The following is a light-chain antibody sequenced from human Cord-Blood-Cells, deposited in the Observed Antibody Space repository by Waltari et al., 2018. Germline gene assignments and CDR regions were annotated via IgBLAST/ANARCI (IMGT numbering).Light chain of an antibody. Sequence: SYELTQPSSVSVSPGQQARITCSGDVLAKKYARWFQQKPGQAPVLVIYKDSERPSGIPERFSGSSSGTTVTLTISGAQVEDEADYYCYSAADNNWVFGGGTKLTVL. CDR3: YSAADNNWV. J-gene: IGLJ3*02. CDR1: VLAKKY. V-gene: IGLV3-27*01. CDR2: KDS.